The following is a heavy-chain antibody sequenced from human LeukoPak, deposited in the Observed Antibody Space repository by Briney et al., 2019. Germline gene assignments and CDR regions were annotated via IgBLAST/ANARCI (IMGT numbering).Heavy chain of an antibody. Sequence: SETRSLTYAVYGGSFSGYYWSWIRQPPGKGLEWIGEINHSGSTNYNPSLKSRVTISVDTSKNQFSLKLSSETAEDTAVYYCSRRIHYYDSSGYYYGGAIRFDYWGQGTLVTVSS. J-gene: IGHJ4*02. CDR3: SRRIHYYDSSGYYYGGAIRFDY. CDR1: GGSFSGYY. V-gene: IGHV4-34*01. D-gene: IGHD3-22*01. CDR2: INHSGST.